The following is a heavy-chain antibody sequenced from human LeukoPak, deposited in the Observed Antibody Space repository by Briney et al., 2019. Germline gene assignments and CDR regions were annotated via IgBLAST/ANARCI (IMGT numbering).Heavy chain of an antibody. CDR2: IYYSGST. CDR3: ARAFYPGYYSYMAV. Sequence: PSETLSLTCTVSGGSISPYYWSWIRQPPGKGLEWIGYIYYSGSTNYNPSLKSRVTISVDTSKNQFSLKLSSVTAADTAVYYCARAFYPGYYSYMAVWGKGTTVTVSS. D-gene: IGHD3-3*02. J-gene: IGHJ6*03. V-gene: IGHV4-59*01. CDR1: GGSISPYY.